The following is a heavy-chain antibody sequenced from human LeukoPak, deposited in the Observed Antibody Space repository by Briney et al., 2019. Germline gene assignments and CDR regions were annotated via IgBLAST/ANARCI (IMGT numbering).Heavy chain of an antibody. V-gene: IGHV4-61*01. D-gene: IGHD5-12*01. CDR1: GYSISSGYY. Sequence: SETLSLTCTVSGYSISSGYYWSWIRQPPGKGLEWIGYIYYRGSTNYNPSLKSRVTISVDTSKNQFSLKLNSVTAADTAVYYCARANRYDLYFDYWGQGTLVTVSS. J-gene: IGHJ4*02. CDR3: ARANRYDLYFDY. CDR2: IYYRGST.